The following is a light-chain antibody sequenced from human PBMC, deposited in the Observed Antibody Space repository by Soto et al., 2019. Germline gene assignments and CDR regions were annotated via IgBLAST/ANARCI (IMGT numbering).Light chain of an antibody. CDR1: QSVSSSY. V-gene: IGKV3-11*01. Sequence: EIVLTQSPGTLSLSPGEGATLSCRAIQSVSSSYLAWYQQKPGQAPRLLIYDASNRATGIPARFSGSGSGTDFTLTISSLEPEDFAVYYCQQRSNWPPFTFGQGTRLEI. CDR2: DAS. J-gene: IGKJ5*01. CDR3: QQRSNWPPFT.